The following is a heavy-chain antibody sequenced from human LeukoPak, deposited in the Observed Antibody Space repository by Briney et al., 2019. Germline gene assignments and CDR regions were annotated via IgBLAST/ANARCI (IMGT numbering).Heavy chain of an antibody. Sequence: PGGSLRLSCAASGFTFSSYAMSWVRRAPGKGLEWVSAISVSGGSTYYADSVKGRFTISRDNSKNTLYLQMNSLRAEDTAVYYCAKVGVSGPHFDYWGQGTLVTVSS. J-gene: IGHJ4*02. CDR3: AKVGVSGPHFDY. V-gene: IGHV3-23*01. CDR1: GFTFSSYA. D-gene: IGHD2-21*01. CDR2: ISVSGGST.